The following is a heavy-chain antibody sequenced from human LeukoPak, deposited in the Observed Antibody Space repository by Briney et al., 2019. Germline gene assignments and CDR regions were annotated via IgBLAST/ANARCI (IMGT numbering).Heavy chain of an antibody. CDR3: AKALTYYGSGMSDAFDI. CDR1: GFTFSSYA. V-gene: IGHV3-23*01. CDR2: ISGSGGST. Sequence: GGSLRLSCAASGFTFSSYAMSCVRQAPGKGLEWVSAISGSGGSTYYADSVKGRFTISRDNSKNTLYLQMNSLRAEDTAVYYCAKALTYYGSGMSDAFDIWGQGTMGTVSS. D-gene: IGHD3-10*01. J-gene: IGHJ3*02.